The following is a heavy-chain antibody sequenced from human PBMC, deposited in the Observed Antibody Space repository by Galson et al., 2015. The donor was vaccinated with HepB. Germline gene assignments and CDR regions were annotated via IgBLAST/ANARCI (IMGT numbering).Heavy chain of an antibody. Sequence: SLRLSCAASGFTFSSYGVHWVRQAPGKGLEWVAVIWFDGSNKNYADSVMGRFTISRDNSKNTLYLQMNSLRAEDTAVYYCARDDGGWNSFKQRYYYGLDVWGQGTTVTVSS. CDR1: GFTFSSYG. V-gene: IGHV3-33*01. D-gene: IGHD1-7*01. CDR2: IWFDGSNK. J-gene: IGHJ6*02. CDR3: ARDDGGWNSFKQRYYYGLDV.